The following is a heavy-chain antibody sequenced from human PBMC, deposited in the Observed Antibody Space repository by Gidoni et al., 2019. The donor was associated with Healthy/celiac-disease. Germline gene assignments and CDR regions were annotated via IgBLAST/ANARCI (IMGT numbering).Heavy chain of an antibody. V-gene: IGHV5-10-1*01. Sequence: EVQLVQSGAEVKKPGESLRISCKGSGYSFTSYWIRWVRQMPGKGLGWMGRIDPSDSYTNYSPSFQGHVTISADKSISTAYLQWSSLKASDTAMYYCARHLYDYVWGSYRLLDYWGQGTLVTVSS. CDR3: ARHLYDYVWGSYRLLDY. CDR2: IDPSDSYT. J-gene: IGHJ4*02. D-gene: IGHD3-16*02. CDR1: GYSFTSYW.